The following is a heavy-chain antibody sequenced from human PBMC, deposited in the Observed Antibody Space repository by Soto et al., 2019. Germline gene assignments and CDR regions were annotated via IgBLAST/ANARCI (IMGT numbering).Heavy chain of an antibody. D-gene: IGHD2-8*01. CDR1: GGSISSYY. Sequence: SETLSLTCTVSGGSISSYYWSWIRQPPGKGLEWIGHIYDSGSTYYNPSLKSRLTISVDTSKNQFSLRLSSVTAADTAVYYCAREIMPLTNDWYFDLWGRGTLVTVSS. V-gene: IGHV4-59*12. CDR3: AREIMPLTNDWYFDL. J-gene: IGHJ2*01. CDR2: IYDSGST.